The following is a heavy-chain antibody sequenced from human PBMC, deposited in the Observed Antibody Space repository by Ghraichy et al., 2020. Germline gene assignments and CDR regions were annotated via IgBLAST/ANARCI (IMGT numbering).Heavy chain of an antibody. V-gene: IGHV3-23*01. D-gene: IGHD6-13*01. Sequence: GGSLRLSCAASGFTFSSYAMSWVRQAPGKGLKWVSGISDSGGRTSYADALKGRFTISRDNTKSTLYLQMNSLRGEDTAVYYCAKALDASSWYLFDPWGQGTLVTVSS. J-gene: IGHJ5*02. CDR3: AKALDASSWYLFDP. CDR2: ISDSGGRT. CDR1: GFTFSSYA.